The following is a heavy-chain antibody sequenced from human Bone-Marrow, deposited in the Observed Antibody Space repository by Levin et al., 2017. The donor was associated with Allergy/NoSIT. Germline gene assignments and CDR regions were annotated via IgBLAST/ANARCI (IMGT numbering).Heavy chain of an antibody. CDR3: AGSLNRGVIPSLNFDY. CDR2: IYYSGGT. CDR1: GASIRSGSYY. J-gene: IGHJ4*02. D-gene: IGHD3-10*01. Sequence: SQTLSLTCTVSGASIRSGSYYWNCIRQHPGKGLEWLGFIYYSGGTRYNPSLLSRVSVSVDTSNNQFSLKLTSLTAADTAVYYCAGSLNRGVIPSLNFDYWGQGTLVTVSS. V-gene: IGHV4-31*03.